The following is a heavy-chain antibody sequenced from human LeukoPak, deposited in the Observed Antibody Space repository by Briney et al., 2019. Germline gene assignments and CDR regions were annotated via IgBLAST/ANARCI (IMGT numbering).Heavy chain of an antibody. CDR2: ISGSGGST. D-gene: IGHD3-9*01. CDR3: AKDEDYDILTGHDAFDI. Sequence: SGGSLRLSCAASGFTFSSYAMSWVRQAPGKGLEWVSAISGSGGSTYYADSVKGRFTISRGNSKNTLYLQMNSLRAEDTAVYYCAKDEDYDILTGHDAFDIWGQGTVVTVSS. CDR1: GFTFSSYA. V-gene: IGHV3-23*01. J-gene: IGHJ3*02.